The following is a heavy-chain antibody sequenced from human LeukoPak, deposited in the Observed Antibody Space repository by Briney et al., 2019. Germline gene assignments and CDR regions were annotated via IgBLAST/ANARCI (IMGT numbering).Heavy chain of an antibody. CDR3: ARERRSQAAQIALRYYYYMDV. J-gene: IGHJ6*03. CDR1: GGSINTYY. V-gene: IGHV4-4*08. Sequence: TTSETLSLTCTVSGGSINTYYWSWIRQPPGKGLEWIGYIYSRGSTNYNPSLRSRVTISIDTSKNQFSLKLSSVTAADTAVYYCARERRSQAAQIALRYYYYMDVWGRGTTVTVSS. CDR2: IYSRGST. D-gene: IGHD6-6*01.